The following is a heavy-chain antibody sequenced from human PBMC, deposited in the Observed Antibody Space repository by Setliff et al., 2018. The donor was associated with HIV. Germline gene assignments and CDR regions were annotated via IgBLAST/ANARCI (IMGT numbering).Heavy chain of an antibody. CDR1: GGTFSSYA. CDR3: ARAAYGYDSSGYFFDY. CDR2: IIPIFGTT. V-gene: IGHV1-69*05. D-gene: IGHD3-22*01. Sequence: SVKVSCKASGGTFSSYAISWVRQAPGQGLEWMGGIIPIFGTTHYAQKFQGRVTITTDESTSTVYMELSSLRSEDTAVYYCARAAYGYDSSGYFFDYWGQGTLVTVSS. J-gene: IGHJ4*02.